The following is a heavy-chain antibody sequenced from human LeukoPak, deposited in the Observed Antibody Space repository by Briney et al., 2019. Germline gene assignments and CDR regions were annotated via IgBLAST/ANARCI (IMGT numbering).Heavy chain of an antibody. CDR2: IWFDGSKT. CDR3: ARATPYDWHFGL. V-gene: IGHV3-33*02. D-gene: IGHD4-17*01. J-gene: IGHJ2*01. CDR1: GFTFNRCW. Sequence: GGSLRLSCVVSGFTFNRCWMNWVRQAPGKGLEWVAAIWFDGSKTCYEDSVKGRFTISRDTSANTLFLQMNSLAAEDTAVYYCARATPYDWHFGLWGRGTLVIVSS.